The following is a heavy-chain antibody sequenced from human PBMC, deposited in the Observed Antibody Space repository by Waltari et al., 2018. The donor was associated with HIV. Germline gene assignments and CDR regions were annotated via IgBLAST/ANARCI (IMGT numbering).Heavy chain of an antibody. CDR3: ARMGLMMYAIGAFDI. CDR2: IKQDGSEK. CDR1: GLTFSHNG. D-gene: IGHD2-8*01. J-gene: IGHJ3*02. V-gene: IGHV3-7*01. Sequence: EVQLVESGGDLVQPGGSLRLSCAASGLTFSHNGMSWVGQAPGKGLEWVANIKQDGSEKHYVDSVKGRFTISRDNAKKSLYLQMNSLRAEDTAVYYCARMGLMMYAIGAFDIWSQGTMVTVSS.